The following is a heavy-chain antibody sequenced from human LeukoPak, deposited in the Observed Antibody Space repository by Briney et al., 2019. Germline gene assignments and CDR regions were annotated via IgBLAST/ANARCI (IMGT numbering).Heavy chain of an antibody. CDR3: ARRPTLAVAGHATIDY. D-gene: IGHD6-19*01. V-gene: IGHV1-18*04. CDR2: ISAYNGNT. Sequence: ASVKVSCKASGYTFTSYGISWVRQAPGQGLEWMGWISAYNGNTNYAQKLQGRVTTTTDTSTSTAYMELRSLRSDDTAVYYCARRPTLAVAGHATIDYWGQGTLVTGSS. J-gene: IGHJ4*02. CDR1: GYTFTSYG.